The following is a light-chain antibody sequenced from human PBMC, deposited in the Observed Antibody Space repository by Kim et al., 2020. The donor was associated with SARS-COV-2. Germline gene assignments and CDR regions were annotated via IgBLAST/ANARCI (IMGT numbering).Light chain of an antibody. J-gene: IGKJ2*01. V-gene: IGKV3-20*01. CDR1: QSVSSTY. Sequence: LSPGERAPLSCRASQSVSSTYLAWYQQKPGQAPRLLIYGASSRATGIPDRFSGSVSGTDFTLTINRLEPEDFAMYYCQHYATSLYTFGQGTKLEI. CDR2: GAS. CDR3: QHYATSLYT.